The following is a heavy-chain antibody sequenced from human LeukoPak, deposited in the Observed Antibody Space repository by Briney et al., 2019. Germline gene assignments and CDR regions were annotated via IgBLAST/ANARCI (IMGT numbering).Heavy chain of an antibody. V-gene: IGHV1-18*01. CDR1: GYTFTSYG. CDR3: ARDKIYDYVWGSYRRHDAFDI. Sequence: ASVKVSCKASGYTFTSYGISWVRQAPGQGLEWMGWISAYNGNTNYAQKLQGRVTMTTDTSTSTAYMELWSLRSDDTAVYYCARDKIYDYVWGSYRRHDAFDIWGQGTMVTVSS. CDR2: ISAYNGNT. J-gene: IGHJ3*02. D-gene: IGHD3-16*02.